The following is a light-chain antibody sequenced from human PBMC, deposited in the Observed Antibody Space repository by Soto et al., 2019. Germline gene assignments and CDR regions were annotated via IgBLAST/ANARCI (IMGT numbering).Light chain of an antibody. CDR3: QQYGSSPLFT. CDR2: GAS. V-gene: IGKV3-20*01. CDR1: QSVSSSY. Sequence: EIVLTQSPGTLSLSPGERATLSCRASQSVSSSYLAWYQPKPGQAPRLLIYGASSRATGIPDRFSGSGSGTGFTLTISRLEPEDFAVYYCQQYGSSPLFTFGPGTKVDIK. J-gene: IGKJ3*01.